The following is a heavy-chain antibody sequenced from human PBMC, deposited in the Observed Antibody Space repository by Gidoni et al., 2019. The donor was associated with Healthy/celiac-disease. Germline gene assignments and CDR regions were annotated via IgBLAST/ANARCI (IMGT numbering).Heavy chain of an antibody. Sequence: QVQLVESGGGLVKPGGSLRLSCAASGFPFSDYYMSWIRQAPGKGLEWVSYISSSGSTIYYAVSVKGRFTISRDNAKNSLYLQMNSLRAEDTAVYYCARVCDSSGYYYYYYGMDVWGQGTTVTVSS. D-gene: IGHD3-22*01. J-gene: IGHJ6*02. V-gene: IGHV3-11*01. CDR2: ISSSGSTI. CDR1: GFPFSDYY. CDR3: ARVCDSSGYYYYYYGMDV.